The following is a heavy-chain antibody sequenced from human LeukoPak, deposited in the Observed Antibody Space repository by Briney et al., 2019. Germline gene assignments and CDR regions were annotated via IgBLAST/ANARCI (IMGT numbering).Heavy chain of an antibody. V-gene: IGHV3-23*01. CDR1: GFTFAGYA. J-gene: IGHJ4*02. D-gene: IGHD2-21*01. Sequence: GGSLRLSCAASGFTFAGYAMIWVRQTPGKGLEWVSAISGSGGSTYYADSVKGRFTISRDNSKNTLYLQMNSLRAEDTAVYYCAKCPTLLIFDYWGQGTLVTVSS. CDR3: AKCPTLLIFDY. CDR2: ISGSGGST.